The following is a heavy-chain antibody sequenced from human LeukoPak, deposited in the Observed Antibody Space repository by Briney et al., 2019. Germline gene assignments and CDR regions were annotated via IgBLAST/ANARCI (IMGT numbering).Heavy chain of an antibody. Sequence: PGGSLRLSCTGSGFTFGDYAMSWFRQAPGKGLEWVGFIRRKAYGGTAEYAASVKGRFTISRDDSKSIAYLQMKSLKTEDTAVYYCTRAAAAWDNGGNSRALDIWGQGTMVTVSS. CDR1: GFTFGDYA. D-gene: IGHD4-23*01. CDR2: IRRKAYGGTA. CDR3: TRAAAAWDNGGNSRALDI. V-gene: IGHV3-49*03. J-gene: IGHJ3*02.